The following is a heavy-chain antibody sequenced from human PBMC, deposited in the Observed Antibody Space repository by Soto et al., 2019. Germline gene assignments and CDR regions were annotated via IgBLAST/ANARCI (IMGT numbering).Heavy chain of an antibody. Sequence: GXAVKVSRKVSGYSLSELSMHWVRQAPGKGLEWMGGFDPEDGETIYAQKFQGRVTMTEDTSTDTAYMELSSLRSEDTAVYYCATAYGPNCFDPWGQGTLVTVSS. J-gene: IGHJ5*02. CDR2: FDPEDGET. CDR3: ATAYGPNCFDP. CDR1: GYSLSELS. D-gene: IGHD4-17*01. V-gene: IGHV1-24*01.